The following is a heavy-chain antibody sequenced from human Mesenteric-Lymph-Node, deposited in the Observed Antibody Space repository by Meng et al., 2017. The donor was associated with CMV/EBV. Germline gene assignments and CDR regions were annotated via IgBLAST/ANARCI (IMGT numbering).Heavy chain of an antibody. D-gene: IGHD3-3*01. CDR1: GFTFSDYW. V-gene: IGHV3-7*01. J-gene: IGHJ4*02. CDR2: IKPDGSET. CDR3: ARSRGGLSVTIFGVALDY. Sequence: GESLKISCAASGFTFSDYWMSWVRQAPGKGLEWVANIKPDGSETYCVDSVKGRFTISRDNAKNSLYLQVNSLRVEDTALYYCARSRGGLSVTIFGVALDYWGQGTLVTVSS.